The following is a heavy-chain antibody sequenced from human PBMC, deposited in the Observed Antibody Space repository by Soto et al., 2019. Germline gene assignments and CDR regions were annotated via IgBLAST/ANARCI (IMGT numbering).Heavy chain of an antibody. CDR3: ASDGYRDYGKPFDY. CDR1: GGTFSRYT. V-gene: IGHV1-69*01. CDR2: IIPTFGTA. D-gene: IGHD4-17*01. Sequence: QVQLVQAGAEVKKPGSSVKVSCKASGGTFSRYTISWVRQAPGQGLEWMGGIIPTFGTANYAQKFQGRVTITADETTRTAYMQLSSLSSEDPAVYYCASDGYRDYGKPFDYWGQGTLVTVSS. J-gene: IGHJ4*02.